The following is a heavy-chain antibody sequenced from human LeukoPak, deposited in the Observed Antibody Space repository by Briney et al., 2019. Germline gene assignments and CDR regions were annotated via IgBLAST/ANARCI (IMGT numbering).Heavy chain of an antibody. CDR1: GGSFSGYY. CDR2: INHSGST. D-gene: IGHD6-6*01. Sequence: SETLSLTCAVYGGSFSGYYWGWIRQPPGKGLEWIGEINHSGSTNYNPSLKSRVTISVDTSKNQFSLKLSSVTAADTAVYYCARRRIAARPFDYWGQGTLVTVSS. J-gene: IGHJ4*02. CDR3: ARRRIAARPFDY. V-gene: IGHV4-34*01.